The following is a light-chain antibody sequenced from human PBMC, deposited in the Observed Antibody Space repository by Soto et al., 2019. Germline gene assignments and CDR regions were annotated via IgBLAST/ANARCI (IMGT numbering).Light chain of an antibody. CDR2: ANN. CDR3: QSYDSSLSGYV. J-gene: IGLJ1*01. V-gene: IGLV1-40*01. CDR1: RSNIGAGYD. Sequence: QSALTQPPSVSGAPGQRVTISCTGSRSNIGAGYDVHWYQQPPGTAPKLLIYANNIRPSGVPGRFSGSKSGTSASLAITGLQAEDEADYYCQSYDSSLSGYVFGTGTKVTVL.